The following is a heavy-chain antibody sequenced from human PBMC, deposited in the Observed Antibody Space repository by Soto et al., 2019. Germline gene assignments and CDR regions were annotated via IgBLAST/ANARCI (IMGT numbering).Heavy chain of an antibody. Sequence: GGSLRLSCAASGFTFSSYNMNWVRQAPGKGLEWVSSISTSITYIYYADSVKGRFTISRDNAKNSLYLQMNSLRAEDTAVYYCARDLDYTAIVPDYWGQGTRVTVAS. D-gene: IGHD5-18*01. CDR2: ISTSITYI. CDR3: ARDLDYTAIVPDY. V-gene: IGHV3-21*01. CDR1: GFTFSSYN. J-gene: IGHJ4*02.